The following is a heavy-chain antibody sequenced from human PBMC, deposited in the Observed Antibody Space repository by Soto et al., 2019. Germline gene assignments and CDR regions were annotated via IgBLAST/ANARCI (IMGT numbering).Heavy chain of an antibody. Sequence: SVKVYCKASGFTFTSSAVQWVRQARGQRLEWIGWIVVGSGNTNYAQKFQERVTITRDMSTSTAYMELSSLRSEDTAVYYCAAVSVGATTTDYWGQGTLVTVSS. CDR3: AAVSVGATTTDY. V-gene: IGHV1-58*01. J-gene: IGHJ4*02. CDR2: IVVGSGNT. CDR1: GFTFTSSA. D-gene: IGHD1-26*01.